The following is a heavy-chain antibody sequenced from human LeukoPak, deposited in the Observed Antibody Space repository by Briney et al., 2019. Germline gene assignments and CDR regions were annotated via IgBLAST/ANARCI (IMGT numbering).Heavy chain of an antibody. J-gene: IGHJ5*01. D-gene: IGHD3-3*01. CDR2: IRYDGSNK. V-gene: IGHV3-30*02. CDR1: GFTFSSYG. CDR3: AKTNLIRLWSGQEADAS. Sequence: PGGSLRLSCAASGFTFSSYGMHWVRQAPGKGLEWVAFIRYDGSNKYYADSVKGRFTISRANSKNTLYLQMNSLRAEDTAVYYCAKTNLIRLWSGQEADASWGHGTLVTVSS.